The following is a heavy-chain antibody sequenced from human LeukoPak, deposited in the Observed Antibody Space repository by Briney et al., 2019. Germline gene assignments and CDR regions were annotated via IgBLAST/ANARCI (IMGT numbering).Heavy chain of an antibody. CDR1: GYTFTMYA. J-gene: IGHJ4*02. CDR2: ISTYNGDT. D-gene: IGHD6-19*01. V-gene: IGHV1-18*01. CDR3: ARDPSNTSGWYIYFDY. Sequence: GASVRVSCKTSGYTFTMYAITWVRQAPGQGREWMGWISTYNGDTKYAQKLQGRVTMTTDTSTSTAYMELRSLTSDDTAVYYCARDPSNTSGWYIYFDYWGQGTLVTVSS.